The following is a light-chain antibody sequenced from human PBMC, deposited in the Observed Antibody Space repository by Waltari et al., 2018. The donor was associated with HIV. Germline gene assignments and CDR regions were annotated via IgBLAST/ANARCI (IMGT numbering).Light chain of an antibody. V-gene: IGKV1-39*01. CDR1: QSITYF. CDR3: QQSDSFPYT. Sequence: DIQMTQSPSPLSASVGDTVVISCRASQSITYFLNSYQLKPGKAPALLISGASSLQSGVPSRFVGSGSGTDFTLTIKNLQPGDFATYFCQQSDSFPYTFGPGTKLDI. J-gene: IGKJ2*01. CDR2: GAS.